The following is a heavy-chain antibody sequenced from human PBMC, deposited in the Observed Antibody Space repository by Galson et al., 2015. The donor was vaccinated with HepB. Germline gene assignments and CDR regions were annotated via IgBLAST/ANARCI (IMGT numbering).Heavy chain of an antibody. Sequence: SLRLSCAASGFTFRKSWMSWVRQAPGKGLEWVGNIKEDGSETYFVDSVKGRFTMSRDNARSSLYLQMNSLRVEDTAVYYCARAKGKDYGDYAHDYWGQGVVVTVSS. CDR1: GFTFRKSW. J-gene: IGHJ4*02. V-gene: IGHV3-7*01. D-gene: IGHD4-17*01. CDR2: IKEDGSET. CDR3: ARAKGKDYGDYAHDY.